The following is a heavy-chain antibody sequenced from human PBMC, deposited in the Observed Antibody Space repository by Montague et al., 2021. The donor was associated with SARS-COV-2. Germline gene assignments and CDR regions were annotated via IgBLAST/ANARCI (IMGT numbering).Heavy chain of an antibody. Sequence: SETLSLTCIVSGGSINSFYWSWIRQPPGKGLEWIGYIYHSGTTHYSPSPKSQVAISLDTSKNQFSLTLNSVTAADTAVYYCARPSMVSRNYYYYGIDVWGQGTTVTVSS. V-gene: IGHV4-59*01. CDR3: ARPSMVSRNYYYYGIDV. CDR1: GGSINSFY. J-gene: IGHJ6*02. CDR2: IYHSGTT. D-gene: IGHD2-21*01.